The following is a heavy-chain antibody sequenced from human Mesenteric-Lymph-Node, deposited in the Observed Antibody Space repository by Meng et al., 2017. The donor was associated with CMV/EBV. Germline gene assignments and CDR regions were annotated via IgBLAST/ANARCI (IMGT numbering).Heavy chain of an antibody. Sequence: SETLSLTCTVSGGSISSGGYYWSWIRQHPGKGLEWIGYIYYSGSTYYNPSLKSRVNIFLDTSKNQFSLKLRSVTAADTAVYYCASLYYDIVTGYYVKNYFDSWGQGTRVTVSS. CDR1: GGSISSGGYY. V-gene: IGHV4-31*03. CDR3: ASLYYDIVTGYYVKNYFDS. J-gene: IGHJ4*02. CDR2: IYYSGST. D-gene: IGHD3-9*01.